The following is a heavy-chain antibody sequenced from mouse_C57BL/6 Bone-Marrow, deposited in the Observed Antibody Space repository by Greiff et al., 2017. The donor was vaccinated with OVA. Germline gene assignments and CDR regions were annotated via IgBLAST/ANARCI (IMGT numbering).Heavy chain of an antibody. CDR2: ISYDGSN. CDR1: GYSITSGYY. CDR3: ARDGYYDYD. D-gene: IGHD2-4*01. V-gene: IGHV3-6*01. J-gene: IGHJ2*01. Sequence: EVKLQESGPGLVKPSQSLSLTCSVTGYSITSGYYWNWIRQFPGNKLEWMGYISYDGSNNYNPSLKNRISITRDTSKNQFFLKLNSVTTEDTATYYCARDGYYDYDWGQGTTLTVSS.